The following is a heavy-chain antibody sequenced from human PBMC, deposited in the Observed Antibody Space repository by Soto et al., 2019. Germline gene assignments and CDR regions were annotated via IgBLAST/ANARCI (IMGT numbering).Heavy chain of an antibody. D-gene: IGHD6-19*01. CDR1: GGTFSSYT. CDR2: IIPILGIA. V-gene: IGHV1-69*02. Sequence: QVQLVQSGAEVKKPGSSVKVSCKASGGTFSSYTISWVRQAPGQGLEWMGRIIPILGIANYAQKFQGRVTINADKSTSTAYMELSSLRSEDTAVYYCARRRLAVAGTGFDPWGQGTLVTVSS. J-gene: IGHJ5*02. CDR3: ARRRLAVAGTGFDP.